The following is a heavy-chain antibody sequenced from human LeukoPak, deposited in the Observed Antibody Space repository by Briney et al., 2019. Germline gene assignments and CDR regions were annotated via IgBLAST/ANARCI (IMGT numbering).Heavy chain of an antibody. Sequence: GASVKVSCKTSGYTFTSYDINWVRQAPGQGLEWMGWMNPNSGNTGYAQKFQGRVTMTRNTSISTAYMQLSSLRSDDTAVYYCARGYVGATEYCFDHWGQGTLVTVSS. CDR2: MNPNSGNT. CDR3: ARGYVGATEYCFDH. V-gene: IGHV1-8*01. D-gene: IGHD1-26*01. CDR1: GYTFTSYD. J-gene: IGHJ5*02.